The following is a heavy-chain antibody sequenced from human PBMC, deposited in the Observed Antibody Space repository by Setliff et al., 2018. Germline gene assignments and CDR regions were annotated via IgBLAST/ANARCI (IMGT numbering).Heavy chain of an antibody. Sequence: GESLKISCAASGFTFSSYWMSWVRQAPGKGLEWVGRIRDRANRYTTEYAASVKGRFTISRPDSEIAMYLQMNSLETEDTAVYYCARGPRDGYNSGLDYWGQGALVTVSS. V-gene: IGHV3-72*01. CDR2: IRDRANRYTT. CDR1: GFTFSSYW. CDR3: ARGPRDGYNSGLDY. J-gene: IGHJ4*02. D-gene: IGHD5-12*01.